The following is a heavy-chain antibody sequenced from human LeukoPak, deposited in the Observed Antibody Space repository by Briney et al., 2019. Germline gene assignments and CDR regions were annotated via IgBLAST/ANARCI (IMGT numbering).Heavy chain of an antibody. V-gene: IGHV3-7*01. CDR1: GFTFSNYW. CDR3: ARGLGYYGMDV. J-gene: IGHJ6*02. Sequence: GGSLRLSCAASGFTFSNYWMSWVRQAPGKGLEWVANIKQDGSEKYYVDSVKGRFTISRDNAKNSLYLQMNSLRAEDTAVYYCARGLGYYGMDVWGQGTTVTVSS. CDR2: IKQDGSEK.